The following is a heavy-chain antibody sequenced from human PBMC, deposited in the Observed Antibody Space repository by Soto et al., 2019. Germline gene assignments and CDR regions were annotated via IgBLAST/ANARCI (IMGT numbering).Heavy chain of an antibody. D-gene: IGHD1-1*01. CDR1: GFTFSTYA. Sequence: EVPLLESGGGLVQPGGSLRLSCAASGFTFSTYAMNWVRQAPGNGLEWVSAISGSGGSIHYADSVKGRFTISRDNSKNTLYLQRNSLRDEDTAVYHCVKGYWKGDVWGQGTTVTVSS. CDR2: ISGSGGSI. J-gene: IGHJ6*02. CDR3: VKGYWKGDV. V-gene: IGHV3-23*01.